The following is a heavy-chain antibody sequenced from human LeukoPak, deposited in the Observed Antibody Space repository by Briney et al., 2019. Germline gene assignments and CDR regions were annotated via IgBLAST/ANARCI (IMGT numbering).Heavy chain of an antibody. CDR3: ARGDFLSKDV. V-gene: IGHV4-34*01. CDR1: GGSFSGYY. J-gene: IGHJ6*02. CDR2: INHSGST. Sequence: SETLSLTCAVYGGSFSGYYWSWIRQPPGEGLEWIGEINHSGSTNYSPSLKSRVTISVDTSKIQFSLKLNSVTAADTAVYYCARGDFLSKDVWGQGTTVTVSS. D-gene: IGHD3-3*01.